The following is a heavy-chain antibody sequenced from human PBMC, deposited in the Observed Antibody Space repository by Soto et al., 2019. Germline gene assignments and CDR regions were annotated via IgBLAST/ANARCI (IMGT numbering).Heavy chain of an antibody. CDR1: GYIFTAYS. V-gene: IGHV1-2*02. J-gene: IGHJ4*02. D-gene: IGHD6-19*01. Sequence: ASVKVSCKASGYIFTAYSMHWVRQAPGQGLEWVGWSNPNSGDTIYAQKFQGRVTLTGDTSISTAYMKLYSLTSDDTAVYYCAREASAVISLDYWGQGTLVTVSS. CDR2: SNPNSGDT. CDR3: AREASAVISLDY.